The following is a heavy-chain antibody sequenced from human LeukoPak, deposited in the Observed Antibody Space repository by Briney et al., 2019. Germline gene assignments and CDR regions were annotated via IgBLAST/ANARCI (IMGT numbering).Heavy chain of an antibody. V-gene: IGHV3-66*01. CDR1: GFTVSSNY. CDR2: IYSGGST. J-gene: IGHJ4*02. Sequence: GGSLRLSCAASGFTVSSNYMSWVRQAPGKGLEWVSVIYSGGSTYYADSVKGRFTISRDNSKNTLYLQMNSLRAEDTAVYYCARESPHLAAAGSFDYWGQGTLVTVSS. D-gene: IGHD6-13*01. CDR3: ARESPHLAAAGSFDY.